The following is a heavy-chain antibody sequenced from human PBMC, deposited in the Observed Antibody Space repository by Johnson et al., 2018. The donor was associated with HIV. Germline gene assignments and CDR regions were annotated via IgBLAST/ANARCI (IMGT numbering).Heavy chain of an antibody. CDR3: ARDPYYDFLTGPRDAFDI. D-gene: IGHD3-9*01. V-gene: IGHV3-30*02. CDR2: IRYDESNK. CDR1: GFTFDDYG. J-gene: IGHJ3*02. Sequence: QVQLVESGGGLVQPGGSLRLSCAASGFTFDDYGMSWVRQTPGKGLEWVAFIRYDESNKYYADSLKGRFTISRDNSKNTLYLQMNSLRAEDTAVYYCARDPYYDFLTGPRDAFDIWGQGTMVTVSS.